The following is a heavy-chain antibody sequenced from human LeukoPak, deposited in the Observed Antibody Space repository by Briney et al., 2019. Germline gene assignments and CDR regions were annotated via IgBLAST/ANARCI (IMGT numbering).Heavy chain of an antibody. CDR2: INYSGST. V-gene: IGHV4-59*08. CDR1: GASISSYF. Sequence: PSETLSLTCTVSGASISSYFWSWIRQPPGKGLEWIGYINYSGSTNYNPSLKSRVTISVDTSKNQFSLKLSSVTAADTAVYYCANYHDYSNFQGAYYLDYWGQGTLVTVSS. D-gene: IGHD4-11*01. CDR3: ANYHDYSNFQGAYYLDY. J-gene: IGHJ4*02.